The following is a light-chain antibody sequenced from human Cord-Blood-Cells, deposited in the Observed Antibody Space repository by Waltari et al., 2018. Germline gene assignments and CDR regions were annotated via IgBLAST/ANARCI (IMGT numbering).Light chain of an antibody. CDR2: AAS. V-gene: IGKV1-9*01. J-gene: IGKJ2*01. CDR1: QGISSY. CDR3: QQLNSYPYT. Sequence: IQLTQSPSSLSASVGDRVTITCRASQGISSYLAWYQQKTGKAPKLLIYAASTLQSGVPSRFSGSGSVTDVTLTISSLQPEDFATYYCQQLNSYPYTFGQGTKLEIK.